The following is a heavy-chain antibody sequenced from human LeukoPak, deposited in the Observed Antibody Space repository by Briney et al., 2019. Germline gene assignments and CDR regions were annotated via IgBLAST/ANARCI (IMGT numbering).Heavy chain of an antibody. J-gene: IGHJ5*02. Sequence: PSETLSLTCTVSGGSISSSSYYWGWIRQPPGKGLEWIGSIYYSGSTYYNPSLKSRVTISVDTSKNQFSLKLSPVTAADTAVYYCARYGSGSRSTADWYDPWGQGTLVTVSS. CDR3: ARYGSGSRSTADWYDP. CDR1: GGSISSSSYY. V-gene: IGHV4-39*01. D-gene: IGHD3-10*01. CDR2: IYYSGST.